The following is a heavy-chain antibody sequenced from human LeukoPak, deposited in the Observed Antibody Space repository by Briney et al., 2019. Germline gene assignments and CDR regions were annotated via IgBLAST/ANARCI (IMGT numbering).Heavy chain of an antibody. CDR1: GDSFSRYY. CDR3: ARGNGSYGYDF. D-gene: IGHD5-12*01. Sequence: SETLTLTCTVSGDSFSRYYWSWIRQPPGKGLEWIGYIYYSGSTNYNPSLKSRVTISVDTSKIQFSLKLSSVTAADTAVYSCARGNGSYGYDFWGQGTVVIVSS. J-gene: IGHJ4*02. CDR2: IYYSGST. V-gene: IGHV4-59*01.